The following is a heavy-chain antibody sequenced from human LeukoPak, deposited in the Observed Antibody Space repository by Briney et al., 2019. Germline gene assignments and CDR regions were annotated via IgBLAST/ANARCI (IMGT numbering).Heavy chain of an antibody. D-gene: IGHD3-10*01. Sequence: ASVKVSCKASGYTFTSYGISWVRRAPGQGLEWMGWISAYNGNTNYAQKLQGRVTMTTDTSTSTAYMELRSLRSDDTAVYYCARDLRGSGSYYPFDYWGQGTLVTVSS. CDR2: ISAYNGNT. CDR1: GYTFTSYG. J-gene: IGHJ4*02. CDR3: ARDLRGSGSYYPFDY. V-gene: IGHV1-18*01.